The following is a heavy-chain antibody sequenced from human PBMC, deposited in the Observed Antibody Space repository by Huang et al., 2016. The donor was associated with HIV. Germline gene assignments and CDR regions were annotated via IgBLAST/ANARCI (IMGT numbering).Heavy chain of an antibody. CDR3: AKDLTYTFGRHFDY. CDR2: IRYDGNNY. D-gene: IGHD3-3*01. Sequence: QVQLVESGGGVVQPGGSLRLSCTASGFTFGSFGMHWVRQATGKGLEWVAFIRYDGNNYDYADSVRGRFTISRDNSKDTLYLQMNRLRPDDSAVYYCAKDLTYTFGRHFDYWGRGTLVTVSS. V-gene: IGHV3-30*02. J-gene: IGHJ4*02. CDR1: GFTFGSFG.